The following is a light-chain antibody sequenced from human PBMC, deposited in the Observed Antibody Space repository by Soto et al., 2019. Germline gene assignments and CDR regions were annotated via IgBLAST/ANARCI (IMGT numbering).Light chain of an antibody. V-gene: IGLV2-14*01. CDR1: SSDVGDYNY. Sequence: QSALTQPASVSGSPGQSITISCTGTSSDVGDYNYVSWYQQHPGKAPKLIIYGVSNRPSGISNRFSGSKSGNTASLTISGLQAEDEEDYYCSSYTSTSTLVFGGGTKLTVL. J-gene: IGLJ2*01. CDR3: SSYTSTSTLV. CDR2: GVS.